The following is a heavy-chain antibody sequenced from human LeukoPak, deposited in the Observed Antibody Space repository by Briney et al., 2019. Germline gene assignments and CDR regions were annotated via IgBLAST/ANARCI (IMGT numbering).Heavy chain of an antibody. J-gene: IGHJ4*02. Sequence: AGGSLRLSCAASGFTFSDYWMSWVRQAPGKGLEWVANINQDGSETYYVDSVEGRFTISRDNAKNSLFLQMSSFRAEDTAVYFCSGDPGDYWGQGTLVAVSS. CDR2: INQDGSET. V-gene: IGHV3-7*04. D-gene: IGHD7-27*01. CDR1: GFTFSDYW. CDR3: SGDPGDY.